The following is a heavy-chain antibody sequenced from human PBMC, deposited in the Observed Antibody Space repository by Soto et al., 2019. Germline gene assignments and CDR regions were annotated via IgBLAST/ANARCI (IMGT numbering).Heavy chain of an antibody. Sequence: EVQLLESGGGLVQPGGSLRLSCAASGFTFSSYTMSSVRQAPGKGLEWVSAISGSGGSTYYADSVKGRFTISRDNSKNTLYLLMNSLRAEDTAVYYCAKDSGSLRVVPADVWGQGTTVTVSS. J-gene: IGHJ6*02. D-gene: IGHD2-15*01. CDR2: ISGSGGST. CDR1: GFTFSSYT. CDR3: AKDSGSLRVVPADV. V-gene: IGHV3-23*01.